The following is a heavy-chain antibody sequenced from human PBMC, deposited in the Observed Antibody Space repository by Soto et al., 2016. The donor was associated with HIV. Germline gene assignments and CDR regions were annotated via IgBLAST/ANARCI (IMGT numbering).Heavy chain of an antibody. Sequence: QVQLVQSGAEVKKPGASVKVSCKASGYTFTSYDINWVRQATGQGLEWMGWMNPNSGNTGYAQKFQGRVTITRNTSISTAYMELSSLRSEDTAVYYCAIGAMVRGVRGYYFDYWGPGNAGSPSPQ. CDR3: AIGAMVRGVRGYYFDY. J-gene: IGHJ4*02. CDR1: GYTFTSYD. V-gene: IGHV1-8*03. D-gene: IGHD3-10*01. CDR2: MNPNSGNT.